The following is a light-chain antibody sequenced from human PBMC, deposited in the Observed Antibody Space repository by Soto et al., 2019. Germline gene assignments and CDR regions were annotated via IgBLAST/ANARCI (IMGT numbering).Light chain of an antibody. CDR1: QRISSY. V-gene: IGKV1-39*01. CDR2: AAS. Sequence: DIPMTQSPSSLSASVGDRVTITCRASQRISSYLNWYQQKPGKAPKLLIYAASSLQGGVPSRFSGSGSGTDFTLTISSLQPEDFATYYCQQSSSTPPWTFGQGTKVEIK. CDR3: QQSSSTPPWT. J-gene: IGKJ1*01.